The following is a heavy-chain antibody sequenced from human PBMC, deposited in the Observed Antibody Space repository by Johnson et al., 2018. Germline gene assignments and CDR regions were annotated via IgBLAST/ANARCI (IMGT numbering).Heavy chain of an antibody. Sequence: QVQLVESGAAVKKXGSSVKVSCKASGGTFSSYAISWVRQAPGKGIEWMGGIIPIFGTANYAQKFQGRVTITAEESTSTAYRELSSLRSEDPAVYYWAGDRLVIIRYGMDVWGQGTTVTVSS. CDR1: GGTFSSYA. V-gene: IGHV1-69*01. D-gene: IGHD3-9*01. CDR3: AGDRLVIIRYGMDV. CDR2: IIPIFGTA. J-gene: IGHJ6*02.